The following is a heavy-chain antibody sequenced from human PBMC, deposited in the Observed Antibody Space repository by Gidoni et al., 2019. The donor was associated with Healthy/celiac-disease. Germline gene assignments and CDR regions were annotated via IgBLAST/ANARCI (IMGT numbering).Heavy chain of an antibody. Sequence: QVTLRESGPALVKPTQTLTLTCTFSGFSLSTSGMCVSWIRQPPGKALEWLALIDWDDDKYYSTSLKTRLTISKDTSKNQVVLTMTNMDPVDTATYYCARTMYYYGSGSGAFDIWGQGTMVTVSS. J-gene: IGHJ3*02. CDR2: IDWDDDK. V-gene: IGHV2-70*01. D-gene: IGHD3-10*01. CDR3: ARTMYYYGSGSGAFDI. CDR1: GFSLSTSGMC.